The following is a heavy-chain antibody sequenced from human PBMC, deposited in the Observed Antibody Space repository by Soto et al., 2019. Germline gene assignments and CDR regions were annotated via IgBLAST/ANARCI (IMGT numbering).Heavy chain of an antibody. CDR1: GYSFTSYW. CDR3: AAPRRIAAAGGPGHFFDYGMDV. J-gene: IGHJ6*02. V-gene: IGHV5-51*01. CDR2: IYPGDSDT. D-gene: IGHD6-13*01. Sequence: PGESLKISCKGSGYSFTSYWIGWVRQMPGKGLERMGIIYPGDSDTRYSPSFQGQVTISADKSISTAYLQWSSLKASDTAMYYCAAPRRIAAAGGPGHFFDYGMDVWGQGTTVTVSS.